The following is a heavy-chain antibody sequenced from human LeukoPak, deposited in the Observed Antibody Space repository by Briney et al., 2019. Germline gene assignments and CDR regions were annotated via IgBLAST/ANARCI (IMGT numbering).Heavy chain of an antibody. D-gene: IGHD2-2*01. V-gene: IGHV4-61*02. CDR3: ARVIVVPAAGGYYYYMDV. J-gene: IGHJ6*03. Sequence: PSETLSLTCTVSGGSISSGSYYWSWIRQPAGKGLEWIGRIYTSGSTNYNPSLKSRVTISVDTSKNQFSLKLSSVTAADTAVYYCARVIVVPAAGGYYYYMDVWGKGTTVTVSS. CDR1: GGSISSGSYY. CDR2: IYTSGST.